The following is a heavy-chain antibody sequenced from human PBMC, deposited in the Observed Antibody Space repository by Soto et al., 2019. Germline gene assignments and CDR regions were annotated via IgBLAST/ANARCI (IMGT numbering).Heavy chain of an antibody. V-gene: IGHV4-59*01. J-gene: IGHJ3*02. D-gene: IGHD2-21*01. CDR1: GDSIRISY. CDR2: IFYGGST. Sequence: PSETLSLTCIVSGDSIRISYWSWIRQSPGNRLEWIGYIFYGGSTNYNPSLKSRATMSVDTSKNQFSLSLSSVAAADTALYFCARGGLNTVGFAFDMWGQGTKVTVSS. CDR3: ARGGLNTVGFAFDM.